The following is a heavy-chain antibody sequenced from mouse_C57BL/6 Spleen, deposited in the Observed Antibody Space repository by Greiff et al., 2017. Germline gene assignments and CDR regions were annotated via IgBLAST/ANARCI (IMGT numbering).Heavy chain of an antibody. V-gene: IGHV1-74*01. Sequence: QVQLQQPGAELVKPGASVKVSCKASGYTFTSYWMHWVKQRPGQGLEWIGMIHPSDSDTNYNQKFKGKATLTVDKSSSTAYMQLSSLTSEDSAVYYCAAYDYDGGGFAYWGQGTLVTVSA. CDR3: AAYDYDGGGFAY. D-gene: IGHD2-4*01. CDR2: IHPSDSDT. CDR1: GYTFTSYW. J-gene: IGHJ3*01.